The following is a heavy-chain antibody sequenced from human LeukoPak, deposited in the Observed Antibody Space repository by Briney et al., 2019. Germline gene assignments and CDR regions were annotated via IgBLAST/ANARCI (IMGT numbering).Heavy chain of an antibody. J-gene: IGHJ1*01. CDR3: AQKLGYCSGGIFYFTY. CDR1: GFTFSSYA. Sequence: GGSLRLSCAASGFTFSSYAMSWVRQAPGKGLGWVAAISNSGGDTFYSDSGKGRFTIARDNSKNTLYLQMNSLRVDDTAVYYCAQKLGYCSGGIFYFTYWGQGPLVTVPS. CDR2: ISNSGGDT. V-gene: IGHV3-23*01. D-gene: IGHD2-15*01.